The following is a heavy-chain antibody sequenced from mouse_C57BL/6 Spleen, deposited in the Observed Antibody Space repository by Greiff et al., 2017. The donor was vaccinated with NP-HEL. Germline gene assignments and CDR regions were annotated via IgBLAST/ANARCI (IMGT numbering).Heavy chain of an antibody. Sequence: QVQLQQPGAELVRPGSSVKLSCKASGYTFTSYWMHWVKQRPIQGLEWIGNIDPSARETHYNQKFKDKATVTVDKSSSQAYMQLSSLTSEDSAVYYCARLRHWYFDVWGTGTTVTVSS. V-gene: IGHV1-52*01. D-gene: IGHD1-2*01. CDR2: IDPSARET. CDR3: ARLRHWYFDV. J-gene: IGHJ1*03. CDR1: GYTFTSYW.